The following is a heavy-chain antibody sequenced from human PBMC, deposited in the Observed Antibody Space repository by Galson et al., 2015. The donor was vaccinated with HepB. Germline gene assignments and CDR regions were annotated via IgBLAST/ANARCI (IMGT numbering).Heavy chain of an antibody. CDR1: GGSISSYY. Sequence: LSLTYTVSGGSISSYYWSWIRQPPGKGLEWIGYIYYSGSTNYNPSLKSRVTISVDTSKNQFSLKLSSVTAADTAVYYCARQGIVVVPAVTEWYFDLWGRGTLVTVSS. CDR2: IYYSGST. D-gene: IGHD2-2*01. V-gene: IGHV4-59*08. J-gene: IGHJ2*01. CDR3: ARQGIVVVPAVTEWYFDL.